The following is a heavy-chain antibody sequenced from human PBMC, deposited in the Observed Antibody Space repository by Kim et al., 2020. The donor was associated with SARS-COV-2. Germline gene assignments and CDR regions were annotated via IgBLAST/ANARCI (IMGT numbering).Heavy chain of an antibody. CDR2: TYYRSKWYN. J-gene: IGHJ3*02. V-gene: IGHV6-1*01. Sequence: SQTLSLTCAISGDSVSSNSAAWNWIRQSPSRGLEWLGRTYYRSKWYNDYAVSVKSRITINPDTSKNQFSLQLNSVTPEDTAVYYCARDKGPSGIVWGHPPEDDAFDIWGQGTMVTVSS. CDR3: ARDKGPSGIVWGHPPEDDAFDI. CDR1: GDSVSSNSAA. D-gene: IGHD3-16*01.